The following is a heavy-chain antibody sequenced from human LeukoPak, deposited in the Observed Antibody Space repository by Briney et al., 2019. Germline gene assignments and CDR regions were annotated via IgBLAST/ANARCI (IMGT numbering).Heavy chain of an antibody. CDR1: GFTFSDYY. Sequence: GGSLRLSCAASGFTFSDYYMSWIRQAPGKGLEWVSYISSSGSTIYYADSVKGRFTISRDNAKNSLYLQMNSLRAEDTAVYYCARDEGEAPSYYYYGMDVWGQGTTVTVSS. J-gene: IGHJ6*02. V-gene: IGHV3-11*01. D-gene: IGHD3-16*01. CDR3: ARDEGEAPSYYYYGMDV. CDR2: ISSSGSTI.